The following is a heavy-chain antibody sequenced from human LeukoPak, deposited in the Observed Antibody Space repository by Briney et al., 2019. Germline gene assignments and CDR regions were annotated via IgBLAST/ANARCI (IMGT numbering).Heavy chain of an antibody. J-gene: IGHJ4*02. CDR3: ATYGRDLEWLVDY. V-gene: IGHV4-39*01. CDR1: GDSIRSSGSY. Sequence: SETLSLTCTVSGDSIRSSGSYWGWIRQPPGKGLEWIGSGYSSVSTYYTPSLASRVTIAVDTSKNLFSVSLTSVTAADTGTYYCATYGRDLEWLVDYWGQGALVIASS. D-gene: IGHD3-3*01. CDR2: GYSSVST.